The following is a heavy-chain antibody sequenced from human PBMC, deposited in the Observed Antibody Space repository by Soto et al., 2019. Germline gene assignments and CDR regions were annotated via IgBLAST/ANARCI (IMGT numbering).Heavy chain of an antibody. CDR2: ITSSSSTI. J-gene: IGHJ1*01. CDR3: AKAEGSSYGTEYSQH. V-gene: IGHV3-48*02. D-gene: IGHD6-13*01. Sequence: GGSLRLSCAASGFTFSTYSMNWVRQAPGKGLEWIAYITSSSSTIFYADSVKGRFTISRDNAKNSLYLQMNSLRDDDTAVYYCAKAEGSSYGTEYSQHWGQGTLVTVSS. CDR1: GFTFSTYS.